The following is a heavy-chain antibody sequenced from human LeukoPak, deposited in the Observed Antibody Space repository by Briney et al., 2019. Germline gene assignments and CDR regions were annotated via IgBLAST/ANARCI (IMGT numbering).Heavy chain of an antibody. J-gene: IGHJ4*02. CDR1: GFTFNTYA. CDR2: ISGSGDRT. Sequence: GGSLRLSCAASGFTFNTYAMSWVRQAPGKGLEWVLGISGSGDRTSYADSVKGRFTISRDNSKTTLYLQMSTLGAEDTAVYLCARTGFGSFHFDFWGQGTLVTVSP. V-gene: IGHV3-23*01. D-gene: IGHD3-10*01. CDR3: ARTGFGSFHFDF.